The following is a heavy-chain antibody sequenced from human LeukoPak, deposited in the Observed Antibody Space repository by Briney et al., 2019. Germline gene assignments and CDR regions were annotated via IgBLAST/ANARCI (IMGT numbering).Heavy chain of an antibody. Sequence: GGSLRLSCAASGFTFSSYSMNWVRQAPGKGLEWVSSISSSSSYIYYADSVKGRFTISRDNAKNSLYLQMNSLRAEDTAVYYCAREVEWLVPFDYWGQGTLVTVSS. J-gene: IGHJ4*02. V-gene: IGHV3-21*01. CDR2: ISSSSSYI. CDR1: GFTFSSYS. D-gene: IGHD6-19*01. CDR3: AREVEWLVPFDY.